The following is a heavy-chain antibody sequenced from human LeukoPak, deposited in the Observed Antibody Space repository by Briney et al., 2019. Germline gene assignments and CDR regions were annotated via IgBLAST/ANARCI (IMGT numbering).Heavy chain of an antibody. CDR2: TYYSGST. V-gene: IGHV4-31*03. J-gene: IGHJ4*02. CDR3: ARDPDDSSGYYFGY. D-gene: IGHD3-22*01. CDR1: GGSISSGGYY. Sequence: PSETLSLTCTVPGGSISSGGYYWSWIRQHPGKGLEWIGSTYYSGSTYYNPSLKSRVTISVDTSKNQFSLNLTSVTAADTAVYYCARDPDDSSGYYFGYRGQGTLVTVSS.